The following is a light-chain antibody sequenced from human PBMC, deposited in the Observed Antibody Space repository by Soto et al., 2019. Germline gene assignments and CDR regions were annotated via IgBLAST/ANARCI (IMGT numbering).Light chain of an antibody. CDR1: RSDVGGYNL. CDR3: SSYAGRITLV. Sequence: QSGLTQTASVSGSPVQSITMSCTGSRSDVGGYNLVSWYQQHPGKAPKLLISDDNKRPSGVSDRFSGSKSGNTASLTISGLQAEDEGDYYCSSYAGRITLVFGGGTQVTVL. J-gene: IGLJ2*01. CDR2: DDN. V-gene: IGLV2-23*01.